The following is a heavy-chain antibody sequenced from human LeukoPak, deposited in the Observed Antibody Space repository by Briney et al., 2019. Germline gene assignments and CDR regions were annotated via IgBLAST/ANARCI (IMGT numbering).Heavy chain of an antibody. D-gene: IGHD3-10*01. CDR3: AREVRCVSVRETEYYYGMDV. J-gene: IGHJ6*04. CDR2: ISRSRSYI. CDR1: GFTFISYR. V-gene: IGHV3-21*01. Sequence: GGSLTLSCVVYGFTFISYRMNWVRQAPGKVLEWDASISRSRSYIYYADSGKGRLTIARDNAKQSMCLQTDCERAEDTAGYYCAREVRCVSVRETEYYYGMDVWGKGTTVTVSS.